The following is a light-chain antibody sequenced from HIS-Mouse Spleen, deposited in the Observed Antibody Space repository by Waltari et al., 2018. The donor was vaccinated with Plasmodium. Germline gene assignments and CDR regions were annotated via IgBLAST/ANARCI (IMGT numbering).Light chain of an antibody. CDR3: CSYAGSSTFVV. CDR2: EGS. Sequence: QPALTQPASVSGSPGPSIPIPCTRTSSDVGSYNLVSWYQQHPGKAPKLMIYEGSKRPSGVSNRFSGSKSGNTASLTISGLQAEDEADYYCCSYAGSSTFVVFGGGTKLTVL. V-gene: IGLV2-23*03. J-gene: IGLJ2*01. CDR1: SSDVGSYNL.